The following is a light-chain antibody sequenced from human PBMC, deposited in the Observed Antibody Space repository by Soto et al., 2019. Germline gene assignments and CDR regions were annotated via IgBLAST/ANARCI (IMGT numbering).Light chain of an antibody. J-gene: IGLJ1*01. CDR2: EVS. Sequence: QSVLTQPASVSGSPGQSITISCTGTSSDVGGYNYVSWYQQHPGKAPKLMIFEVSNRPSGISIRFSGSKSGNTASLTISGLQTEDEADYYCSSYTYNSPYVFGTGTKVTVL. V-gene: IGLV2-14*01. CDR3: SSYTYNSPYV. CDR1: SSDVGGYNY.